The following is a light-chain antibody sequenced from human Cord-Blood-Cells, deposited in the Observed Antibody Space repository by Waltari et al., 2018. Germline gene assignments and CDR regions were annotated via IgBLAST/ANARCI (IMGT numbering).Light chain of an antibody. CDR2: AAS. CDR1: QSISSY. J-gene: IGKJ1*01. Sequence: DIQITQSPSSLSASVGDRVTITCRASQSISSYLNWYQQKPGKAPKLLIYAASSLQRGVPSRFSGSVSGTDFTLTISSLQPEDFATYYCQQSYSTLTWTFGQGTKVEIK. V-gene: IGKV1-39*01. CDR3: QQSYSTLTWT.